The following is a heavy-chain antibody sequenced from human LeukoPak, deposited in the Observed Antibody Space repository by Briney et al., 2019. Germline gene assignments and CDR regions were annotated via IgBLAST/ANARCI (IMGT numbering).Heavy chain of an antibody. D-gene: IGHD5-24*01. J-gene: IGHJ4*02. V-gene: IGHV4-30-2*01. Sequence: PSQTLSLTCTVSGGSISSGGYYWSWIRQPPGKGLEWIGYIYHSGSTYYNPSLKSRVTISVDRSKNQFSLKLSSVTAADTAVYYCARDRLGLQNCYFDYWGQGTLVTVSS. CDR3: ARDRLGLQNCYFDY. CDR1: GGSISSGGYY. CDR2: IYHSGST.